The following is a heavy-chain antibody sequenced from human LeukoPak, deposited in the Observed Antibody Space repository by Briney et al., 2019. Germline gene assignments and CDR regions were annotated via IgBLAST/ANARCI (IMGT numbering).Heavy chain of an antibody. Sequence: SETLSLTCTVSGGSISSSGYYWGWIRPPPGKGLEWIGSFYYSGSTYYNPSLKSRVTMSVDTSKNQFSLKLSSVTAADTAVYYCSAYYYDTSAAYYFDYWGQGTLVTVSS. CDR3: SAYYYDTSAAYYFDY. V-gene: IGHV4-39*01. J-gene: IGHJ4*02. D-gene: IGHD3-22*01. CDR1: GGSISSSGYY. CDR2: FYYSGST.